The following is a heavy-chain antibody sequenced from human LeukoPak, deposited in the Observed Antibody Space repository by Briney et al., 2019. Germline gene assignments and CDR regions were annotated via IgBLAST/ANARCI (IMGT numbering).Heavy chain of an antibody. D-gene: IGHD6-6*01. J-gene: IGHJ5*02. CDR2: IYYSGST. Sequence: SETLSLTCTVSGGSFSTYYWSWIRQPPGKGLEWIGYIYYSGSTDYNPSLKSRVTMSLDTSKNQFSLNLSSVTAADTAVYYCARWQYTISSGWFDPWGQGTLVTVSS. V-gene: IGHV4-59*01. CDR1: GGSFSTYY. CDR3: ARWQYTISSGWFDP.